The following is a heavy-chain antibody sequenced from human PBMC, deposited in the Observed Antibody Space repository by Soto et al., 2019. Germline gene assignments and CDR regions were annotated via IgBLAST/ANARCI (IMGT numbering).Heavy chain of an antibody. Sequence: GGSLRLSCAASGFTFSSYAMSWVRQAPGKGLEWVSAISGGGGSTYYADSVKGRFTISRDNSKNTLYLQMNSLRAEDTAVYYCAKGIRDSSGYYYFDYWGQGTLVTVSS. CDR1: GFTFSSYA. J-gene: IGHJ4*02. D-gene: IGHD3-22*01. CDR3: AKGIRDSSGYYYFDY. V-gene: IGHV3-23*01. CDR2: ISGGGGST.